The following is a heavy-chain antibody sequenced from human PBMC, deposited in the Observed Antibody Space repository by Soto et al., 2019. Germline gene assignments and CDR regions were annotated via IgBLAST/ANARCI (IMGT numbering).Heavy chain of an antibody. Sequence: GASVKVSCKASGYTFTNYGITWVRQAPGQGLEWMAWISAFNGNTNYAQKLQGRVTMTTDTSTSTAYMELRSLRSDDTAVYYCARDAVPITMIVVVITAPDYWGQGTLVTVSS. CDR2: ISAFNGNT. V-gene: IGHV1-18*01. J-gene: IGHJ4*02. CDR3: ARDAVPITMIVVVITAPDY. CDR1: GYTFTNYG. D-gene: IGHD3-22*01.